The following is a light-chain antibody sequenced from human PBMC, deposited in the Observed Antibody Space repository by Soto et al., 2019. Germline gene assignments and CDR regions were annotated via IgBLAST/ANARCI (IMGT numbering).Light chain of an antibody. J-gene: IGKJ1*01. CDR2: GAS. CDR1: QSVSSS. V-gene: IGKV3-11*01. CDR3: HQRQSWPRT. Sequence: EIVLTQYPGTLSLSPGERSTLSFRASQSVSSSLAWYQQKPGQAPRLLIYGASTRATGIPARFSASGSGTDFTLTISDVQPEDFALYYCHQRQSWPRTFGQGTKVDI.